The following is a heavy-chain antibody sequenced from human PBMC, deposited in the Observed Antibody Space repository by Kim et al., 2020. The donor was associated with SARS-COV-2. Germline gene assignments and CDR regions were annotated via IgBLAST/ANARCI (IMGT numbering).Heavy chain of an antibody. Sequence: GGSLRLSCAASGFTFSSYWMHWVRQAPGKGLVWVSRINSDGSSTTYADSVKGRFTISRDNAKNTLYLQMNSLRAEDTAVYHCARGDYYDSSGYYCNYWGQGTLVTVSS. V-gene: IGHV3-74*01. CDR3: ARGDYYDSSGYYCNY. CDR2: INSDGSST. CDR1: GFTFSSYW. D-gene: IGHD3-22*01. J-gene: IGHJ4*02.